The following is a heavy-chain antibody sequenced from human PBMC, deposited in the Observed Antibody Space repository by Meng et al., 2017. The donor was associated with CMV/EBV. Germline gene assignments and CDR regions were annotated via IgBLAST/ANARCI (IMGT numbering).Heavy chain of an antibody. V-gene: IGHV4-39*07. CDR2: IYYSGST. J-gene: IGHJ4*02. CDR3: ARTNGPRTAMADY. Sequence: SETLSPTCTVPGGSISSISYYWGWIRQPPGKGLEWIGSIYYSGSTYYNPSLKSRVTISVDTSKNQFSLKLSSVTAADTAVYYCARTNGPRTAMADYWGQGTLVTVSS. CDR1: GGSISSISYY. D-gene: IGHD5-18*01.